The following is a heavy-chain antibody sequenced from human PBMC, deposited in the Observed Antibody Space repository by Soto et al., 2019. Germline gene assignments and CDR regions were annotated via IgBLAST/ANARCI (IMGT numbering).Heavy chain of an antibody. V-gene: IGHV3-74*01. Sequence: DVQLVESGGGIVQPGGSLRLSCAASGFTVTSYWMHWVRQAPGKGLVWVSRTSPAGSSTYYADFVRGPFTISKDTAKNTLYLQINSLGAEDTAVYYCARGNTGYGNFDYWGQGTLVTVSS. CDR2: TSPAGSST. J-gene: IGHJ4*02. CDR3: ARGNTGYGNFDY. D-gene: IGHD5-12*01. CDR1: GFTVTSYW.